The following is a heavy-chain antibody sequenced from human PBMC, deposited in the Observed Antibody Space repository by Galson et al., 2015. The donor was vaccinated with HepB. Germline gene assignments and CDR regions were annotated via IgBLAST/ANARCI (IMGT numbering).Heavy chain of an antibody. J-gene: IGHJ6*02. CDR1: GFTFSSYT. V-gene: IGHV3-21*01. CDR2: IGGSSCYI. CDR3: SRVGRMDV. Sequence: SLRLSCAASGFTFSSYTMNWVRQAPGKGLEWVSSIGGSSCYISYAYSLNGRFTISIDNPKNILFLQMKRLRAENTAVYYCSRVGRMDVWGQGTTVIVSS.